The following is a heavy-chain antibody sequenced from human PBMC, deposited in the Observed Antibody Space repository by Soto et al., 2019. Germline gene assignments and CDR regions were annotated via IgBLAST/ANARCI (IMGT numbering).Heavy chain of an antibody. J-gene: IGHJ4*02. CDR3: ARGNTAMPRAYFDY. Sequence: ASVKVSCKASGGTFSSYAISWVRQAPGQGLEWMGGIIPILGTANYAQKFQGRVTITADESTSTAYMELSSLRSEDTAVYYCARGNTAMPRAYFDYWGQGTLVTVSS. CDR2: IIPILGTA. CDR1: GGTFSSYA. D-gene: IGHD5-18*01. V-gene: IGHV1-69*13.